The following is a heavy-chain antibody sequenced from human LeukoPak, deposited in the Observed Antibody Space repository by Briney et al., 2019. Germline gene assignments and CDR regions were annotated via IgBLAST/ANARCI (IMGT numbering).Heavy chain of an antibody. V-gene: IGHV3-23*01. J-gene: IGHJ4*02. D-gene: IGHD6-13*01. Sequence: GGSLRLSCAASGFTFSNYAMSWVRQAPGKGLEWVSGISGSGIGTYYADSVKGRFTIYRDNSKNTLYLQMNGLTAEDTAVYFCAGRHSISWFFDNWGQGTLVTVSS. CDR1: GFTFSNYA. CDR2: ISGSGIGT. CDR3: AGRHSISWFFDN.